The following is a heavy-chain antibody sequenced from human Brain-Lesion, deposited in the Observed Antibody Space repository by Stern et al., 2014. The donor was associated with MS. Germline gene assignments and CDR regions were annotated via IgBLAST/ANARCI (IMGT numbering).Heavy chain of an antibody. V-gene: IGHV1-69*06. Sequence: VQLVESGPEVKQPGSSVQVSCKASGGTFGTYPITWLRQAPGQGLEWMARIIPIFGSPNYAQKFQGRVTITADRSTTTVYMKLSSLKSDDAAVYYCAKDGPALVTNWFDPWGRGTLVTVSS. CDR3: AKDGPALVTNWFDP. CDR2: IIPIFGSP. D-gene: IGHD5-18*01. J-gene: IGHJ5*02. CDR1: GGTFGTYP.